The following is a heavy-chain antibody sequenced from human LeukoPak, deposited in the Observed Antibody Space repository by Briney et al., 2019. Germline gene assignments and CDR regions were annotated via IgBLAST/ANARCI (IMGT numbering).Heavy chain of an antibody. J-gene: IGHJ6*02. Sequence: GGSLRLSCAASGFTFYDYGMSWVRQAPGKGLEWVSGINWNGGTTGYADSVKGRFTISRDNAKNSLYLQMNSLRAEDTALYYCAREGSGSPHYGMDVWGQGTTVTVSS. CDR2: INWNGGTT. CDR3: AREGSGSPHYGMDV. V-gene: IGHV3-20*04. D-gene: IGHD3-10*01. CDR1: GFTFYDYG.